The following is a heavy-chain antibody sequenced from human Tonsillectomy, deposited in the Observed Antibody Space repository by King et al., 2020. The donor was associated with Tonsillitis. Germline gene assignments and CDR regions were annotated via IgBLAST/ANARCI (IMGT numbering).Heavy chain of an antibody. J-gene: IGHJ5*02. Sequence: QLQESGPGLVKPSETLSLTCTVSGGSINNNNNYWGWIRQPPGKGLEWIGSIYYSGSTNYNPSLKSRVTFSVDTSKNQFSLRLSSVTAADTAVYYCARHRYCSGGSCHWSWFDPWGQGTLVTVSS. CDR2: IYYSGST. CDR3: ARHRYCSGGSCHWSWFDP. CDR1: GGSINNNNNY. D-gene: IGHD2-15*01. V-gene: IGHV4-39*01.